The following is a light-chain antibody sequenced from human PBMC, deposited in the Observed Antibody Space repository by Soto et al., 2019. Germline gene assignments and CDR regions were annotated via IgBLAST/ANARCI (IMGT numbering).Light chain of an antibody. CDR2: DVS. Sequence: QSALTQPASVSGSPGQSISISCTGTSSDIGGYTHVSWYQQYAGKAPKLMIYDVSSRPSGVSYRFSGSKSGNTASLTISGLQAEDEADYYCSSYTSVNLYVFGTGTRSPS. J-gene: IGLJ1*01. CDR1: SSDIGGYTH. CDR3: SSYTSVNLYV. V-gene: IGLV2-14*01.